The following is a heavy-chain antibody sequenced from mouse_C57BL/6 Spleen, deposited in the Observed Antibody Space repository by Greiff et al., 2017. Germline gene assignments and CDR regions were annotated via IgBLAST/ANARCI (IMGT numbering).Heavy chain of an antibody. CDR2: IYPGSGNT. CDR3: ARGYGNYLDY. Sequence: VQLQQSGAELVRPGASVKLSCKASGYTFTDYYINWVKQRPGQGLEWIARIYPGSGNTYYNEKFNGKATLTAEKSSSTAYMQLSILTSEDSAVYFCARGYGNYLDYWGQGTTLTVSS. CDR1: GYTFTDYY. D-gene: IGHD2-10*02. J-gene: IGHJ2*01. V-gene: IGHV1-76*01.